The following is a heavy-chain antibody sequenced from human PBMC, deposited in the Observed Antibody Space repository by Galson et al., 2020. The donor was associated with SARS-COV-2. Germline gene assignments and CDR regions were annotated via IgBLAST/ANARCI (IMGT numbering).Heavy chain of an antibody. CDR2: SYYTGNT. J-gene: IGHJ6*03. Sequence: SQTLSLTCSVSGGFMASYHWSWIRRPPGKGLEWIGHSYYTGNTNYNPSLKSRVTISVDTSKNQFSLRVNSVTAADTAVYYCARADHSQSHYDYYYMDVWGKGTTVTVSS. D-gene: IGHD4-4*01. CDR3: ARADHSQSHYDYYYMDV. V-gene: IGHV4-59*01. CDR1: GGFMASYH.